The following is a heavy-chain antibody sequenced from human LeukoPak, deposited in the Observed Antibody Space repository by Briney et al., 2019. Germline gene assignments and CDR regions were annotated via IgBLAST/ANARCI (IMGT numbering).Heavy chain of an antibody. CDR1: GGSISSSTYY. CDR3: ARDGTVVSPYYYYYMDV. V-gene: IGHV4-39*07. CDR2: IYYSGST. J-gene: IGHJ6*03. D-gene: IGHD4-23*01. Sequence: SETLSLTCSVSGGSISSSTYYWGWIRQPPGTGLEWIGSIYYSGSTYYNPSLKSRVTISVDTSNNQFSLKLSSVTAADTAVYYCARDGTVVSPYYYYYMDVWGKGTTVTVSS.